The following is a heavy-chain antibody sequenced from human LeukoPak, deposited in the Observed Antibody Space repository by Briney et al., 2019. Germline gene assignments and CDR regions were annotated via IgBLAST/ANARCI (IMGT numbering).Heavy chain of an antibody. Sequence: GGSLRLSCAASGFTFSSYGMHWVRQAPGKGLEWVAVISYDGSNKYYADSVKGRFTISRDNSKNTLYLQMNSLRAEDTAVYYCAKTIRAGAVADGFDYWGQGTLVTVSS. CDR3: AKTIRAGAVADGFDY. D-gene: IGHD6-19*01. CDR1: GFTFSSYG. V-gene: IGHV3-30*18. J-gene: IGHJ4*02. CDR2: ISYDGSNK.